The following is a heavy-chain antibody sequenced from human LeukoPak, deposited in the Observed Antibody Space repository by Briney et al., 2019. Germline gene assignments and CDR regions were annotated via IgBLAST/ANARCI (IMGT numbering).Heavy chain of an antibody. CDR3: TRYNTGSVDY. CDR2: IWYDGSKK. V-gene: IGHV3-33*01. J-gene: IGHJ4*02. CDR1: GFTFSSYG. D-gene: IGHD2-8*02. Sequence: SGGSLRLSCAASGFTFSSYGMHWVRRAPGKGLEWVAVIWYDGSKKYYADSVKGRFTISRDNSKNTLYLQMDSLRAEDTAVYFCTRYNTGSVDYWGQGTLVTVSS.